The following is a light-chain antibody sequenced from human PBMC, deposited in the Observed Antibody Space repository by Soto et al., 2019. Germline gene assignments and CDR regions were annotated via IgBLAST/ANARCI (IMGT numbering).Light chain of an antibody. CDR1: QDVSRY. Sequence: DIPSTQSPSFLSASVGDRVTITCRASQDVSRYLAWYQQKPGKAPNLLIYAASTLRSGVPSRFSGSGSETEFTLTISSLQPEEFATYYCPQLNSYVFAFGPGTKVDIK. CDR2: AAS. J-gene: IGKJ3*01. V-gene: IGKV1-9*01. CDR3: PQLNSYVFA.